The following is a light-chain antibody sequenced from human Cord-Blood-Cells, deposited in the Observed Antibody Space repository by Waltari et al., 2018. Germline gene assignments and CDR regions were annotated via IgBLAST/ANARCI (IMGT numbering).Light chain of an antibody. CDR2: WAS. J-gene: IGKJ4*01. CDR3: QQYYSTPLT. V-gene: IGKV4-1*01. Sequence: EIVMTNYPDSLAVSLDERATINCTSSPSVLYSSNNKNYLAWYQQKPGQPPKLLIYWASTRESGVPDRFSGSGSGTDFTLTISSLQAEDVAVYYCQQYYSTPLTFGGGTKVEIK. CDR1: PSVLYSSNNKNY.